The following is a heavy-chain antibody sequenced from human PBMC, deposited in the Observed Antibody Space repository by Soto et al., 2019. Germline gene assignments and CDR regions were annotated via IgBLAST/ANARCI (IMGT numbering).Heavy chain of an antibody. V-gene: IGHV4-61*01. CDR1: GGSVSSGSYY. CDR3: AREVLWFGELLYGYFDY. D-gene: IGHD3-10*01. J-gene: IGHJ4*02. Sequence: SETLSLTCTVSGGSVSSGSYYWSWIRQPPGKGLEWIGYIYYSGSTNYNPSLKSRVTISVDTSKNQFSLKLSSVTAADTAVYYCAREVLWFGELLYGYFDYWGQGTLVTVSS. CDR2: IYYSGST.